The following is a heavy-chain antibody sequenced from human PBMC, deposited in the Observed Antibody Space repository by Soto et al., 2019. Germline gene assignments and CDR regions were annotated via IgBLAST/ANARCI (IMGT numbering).Heavy chain of an antibody. D-gene: IGHD1-20*01. J-gene: IGHJ6*02. CDR1: GFTFSSYG. CDR3: AKCDNSGYYYYGMDV. Sequence: XVSLRLSCAASGFTFSSYGMHWVRQAPGKGLEWVAVISYDGSNKYYADSVKGRFTTSRDNSKNTLYLQMNSLRAEDTAVYYCAKCDNSGYYYYGMDVWGQGTTVTV. CDR2: ISYDGSNK. V-gene: IGHV3-30*18.